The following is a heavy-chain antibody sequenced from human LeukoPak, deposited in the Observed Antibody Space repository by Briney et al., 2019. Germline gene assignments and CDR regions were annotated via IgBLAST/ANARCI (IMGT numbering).Heavy chain of an antibody. CDR2: INTSGST. J-gene: IGHJ4*02. D-gene: IGHD3-10*01. Sequence: PSETLSLTCTVSGGSISSGSYFWSWIRQPAGKGLEWIGRINTSGSTNYNPSLKSRVTMSVDTSKNHFSLKLTSVTAADTAVYYCARDQTYSGSGIYTYFDYWGQGILVTVSS. V-gene: IGHV4-61*02. CDR1: GGSISSGSYF. CDR3: ARDQTYSGSGIYTYFDY.